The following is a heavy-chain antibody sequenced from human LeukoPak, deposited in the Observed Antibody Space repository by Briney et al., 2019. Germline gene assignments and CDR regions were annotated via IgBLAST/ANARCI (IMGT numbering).Heavy chain of an antibody. J-gene: IGHJ6*02. CDR2: ISYDGSNK. CDR3: ARDRVVVPAAYYYYYGMDV. D-gene: IGHD2-2*01. CDR1: GFTFSSYA. Sequence: GGSRRLSCAASGFTFSSYAMHWVRQAPGKGLEWVAVISYDGSNKYYADSVKGRFTISRDNSKNTLYLQMNSLRAEDTAVYYCARDRVVVPAAYYYYYGMDVWGQGTTVTVSS. V-gene: IGHV3-30-3*01.